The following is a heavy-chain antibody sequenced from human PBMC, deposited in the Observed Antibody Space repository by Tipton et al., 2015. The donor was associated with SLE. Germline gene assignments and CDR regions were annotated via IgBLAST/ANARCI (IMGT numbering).Heavy chain of an antibody. J-gene: IGHJ5*02. V-gene: IGHV4-34*01. CDR1: GGSFSGYY. D-gene: IGHD6-13*01. CDR3: ARAGYSSSGYRWFDP. Sequence: TLSLTCAVYGGSFSGYYWSWIRQPPGKGLEWIGEINHSGSTNYNPSLKSRVTISVDTSKNQFSLKLSSVTAADTAVYYCARAGYSSSGYRWFDPWGQGTLVTVSS. CDR2: INHSGST.